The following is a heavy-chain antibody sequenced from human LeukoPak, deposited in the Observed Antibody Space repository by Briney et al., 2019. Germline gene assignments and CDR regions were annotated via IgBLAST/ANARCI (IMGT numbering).Heavy chain of an antibody. J-gene: IGHJ4*02. CDR3: ARSQSQSGSYRYYFAY. CDR2: MYYSGNS. V-gene: IGHV4-61*08. D-gene: IGHD1-26*01. Sequence: SETLSLTCTVSGVSVGSAGYYWTWIRQPPGKGLEWFGYMYYSGNSNYNPFLKSRVTRSLAPSKNRFSLKLSSVTAADTAVYYCARSQSQSGSYRYYFAYWGRGSLVTVSS. CDR1: GVSVGSAGYY.